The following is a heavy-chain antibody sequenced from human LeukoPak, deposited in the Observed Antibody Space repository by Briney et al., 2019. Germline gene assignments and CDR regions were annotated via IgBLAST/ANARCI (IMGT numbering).Heavy chain of an antibody. Sequence: GGSLRLSCAASGFTFSSYSMSWVRQPPGKGLEWVSAISGSGGSTYYADSVKGRFTTSRDTSKNTLYLQMNSLRAEDTAVYYCAKVGSVIMVNASTLDCGQGTLVTV. J-gene: IGHJ4*02. CDR3: AKVGSVIMVNASTLD. CDR1: GFTFSSYS. D-gene: IGHD2-8*01. V-gene: IGHV3-23*01. CDR2: ISGSGGST.